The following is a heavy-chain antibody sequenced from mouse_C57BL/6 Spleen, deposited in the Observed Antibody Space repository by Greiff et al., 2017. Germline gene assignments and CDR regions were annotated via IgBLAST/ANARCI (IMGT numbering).Heavy chain of an antibody. Sequence: QVQLQQPGAELVKPGASVKLSCKASGYTFTSYWITWVKQRPGQGLEWIGDIYPGSGSTNYNEKFKCKATLTVDTSSSTAYMQLSSLTSEDSAVSVCASGGPRYCDYWGQGTTLTVSS. CDR2: IYPGSGST. CDR1: GYTFTSYW. CDR3: ASGGPRYCDY. V-gene: IGHV1-55*01. J-gene: IGHJ2*01.